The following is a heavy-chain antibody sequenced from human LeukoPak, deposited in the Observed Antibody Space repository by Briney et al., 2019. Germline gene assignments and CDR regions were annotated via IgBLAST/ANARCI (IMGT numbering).Heavy chain of an antibody. CDR2: IRSKAYGGTT. D-gene: IGHD3-22*01. CDR3: TRGGYYDSSGYPYFDY. Sequence: GRSLRLSCTASGFTFGDYAMSWVRQAPGKGLEWVGFIRSKAYGGTTEYAASVKGRFTISGDDSKSIAYLQMNSLKTEDTAVYYRTRGGYYDSSGYPYFDYWGQGTLVTVSS. V-gene: IGHV3-49*04. CDR1: GFTFGDYA. J-gene: IGHJ4*02.